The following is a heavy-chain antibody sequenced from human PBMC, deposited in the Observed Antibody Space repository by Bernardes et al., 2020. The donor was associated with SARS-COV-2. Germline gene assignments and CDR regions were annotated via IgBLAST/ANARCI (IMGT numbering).Heavy chain of an antibody. CDR3: ARGVGYGEFTSDS. J-gene: IGHJ4*02. D-gene: IGHD3-10*01. CDR1: GFIFTNYG. V-gene: IGHV3-33*05. Sequence: GGSLRLSCAASGFIFTNYGMHWVRQAPGKGLEWVATISYDGINEYYADSVKGRFTISRDTSKNTLYLQMNTLSAEDTAVYYCARGVGYGEFTSDSWGQGTLVTVSS. CDR2: ISYDGINE.